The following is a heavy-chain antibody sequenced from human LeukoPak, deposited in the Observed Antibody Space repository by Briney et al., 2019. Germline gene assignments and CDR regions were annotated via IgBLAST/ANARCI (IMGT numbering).Heavy chain of an antibody. CDR2: INSDGSTT. Sequence: GGSLRLSCAASGFTFSNYWMDWVHQAPGKGLVWVSRINSDGSTTRYADSVKGRFTISRDNAKNTLYLQVNSLRAEDTAVYYCARASSGRIFDYWGQGTLVTVSS. J-gene: IGHJ4*02. CDR1: GFTFSNYW. CDR3: ARASSGRIFDY. D-gene: IGHD3-22*01. V-gene: IGHV3-74*01.